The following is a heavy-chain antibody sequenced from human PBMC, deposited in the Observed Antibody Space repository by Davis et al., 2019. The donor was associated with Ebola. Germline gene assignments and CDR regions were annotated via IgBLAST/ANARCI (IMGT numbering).Heavy chain of an antibody. V-gene: IGHV3-48*02. CDR2: ISSSGSTI. D-gene: IGHD4-17*01. CDR3: ARGRTVTNYVDY. Sequence: GESLKISCAASGFSFSSYTVNWVRQAPGKGLEWVSSISSSGSTINYADSVKGRFTVSRDNAKNSLSLQMNSLRDEDTAVFYCARGRTVTNYVDYWGPGILVTVSS. CDR1: GFSFSSYT. J-gene: IGHJ4*02.